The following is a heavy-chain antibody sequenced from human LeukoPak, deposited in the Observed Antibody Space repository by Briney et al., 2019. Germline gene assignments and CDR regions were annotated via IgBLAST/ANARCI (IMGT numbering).Heavy chain of an antibody. CDR3: ARQTRRSGSNDFGY. CDR2: IYYSGST. J-gene: IGHJ4*02. CDR1: GGSIGSSSYY. D-gene: IGHD2-15*01. Sequence: SETLSLTCTVSGGSIGSSSYYWGWIRQPPGKGLEWIGSIYYSGSTYYNPSLKSRVTISVDTSKNQFSLKLSSVTAADTAVYYCARQTRRSGSNDFGYWGQGTLVTVSS. V-gene: IGHV4-39*01.